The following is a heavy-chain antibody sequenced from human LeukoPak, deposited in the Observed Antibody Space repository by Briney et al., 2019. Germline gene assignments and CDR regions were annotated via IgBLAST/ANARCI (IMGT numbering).Heavy chain of an antibody. V-gene: IGHV3-33*01. CDR2: IWYDGSNK. Sequence: GGSLRLSCAASGFTFSSYGMHWVRQAPGKGLEWVAVIWYDGSNKYYADSVKGRFTISRANSKNTLYLQMNSLRAEDTAVYYCARDYHGSGSSDWGQGTLVTVSS. J-gene: IGHJ4*02. D-gene: IGHD3-10*01. CDR1: GFTFSSYG. CDR3: ARDYHGSGSSD.